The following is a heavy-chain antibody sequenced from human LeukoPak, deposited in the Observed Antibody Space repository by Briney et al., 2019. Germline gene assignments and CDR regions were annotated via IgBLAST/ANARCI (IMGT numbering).Heavy chain of an antibody. D-gene: IGHD3-3*01. Sequence: LTGGSLRLSCAASGFTFRNYWMNWVRHTPGKGLEWVANIKQDGSEKYYVDSVKGRFTISRDNAKNSLYLQMDSLRAADTAVYYCAREGYDFWSAYFRGLDFWGLGTLVTVSS. CDR3: AREGYDFWSAYFRGLDF. CDR2: IKQDGSEK. V-gene: IGHV3-7*01. CDR1: GFTFRNYW. J-gene: IGHJ4*02.